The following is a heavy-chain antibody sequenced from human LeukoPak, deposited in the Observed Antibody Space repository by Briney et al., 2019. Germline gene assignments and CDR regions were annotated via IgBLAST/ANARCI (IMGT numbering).Heavy chain of an antibody. Sequence: GGSLRLSCAASGFTFTSYWMSWVRQAPGKGLEWVANIKQDGSEKYYVDSVKGRFTISRDNAKNSLYLQMNSLRAEDTAVYYCARSITMVRGVIYFDYWGQGTLVTVSS. CDR2: IKQDGSEK. D-gene: IGHD3-10*01. V-gene: IGHV3-7*01. CDR3: ARSITMVRGVIYFDY. CDR1: GFTFTSYW. J-gene: IGHJ4*02.